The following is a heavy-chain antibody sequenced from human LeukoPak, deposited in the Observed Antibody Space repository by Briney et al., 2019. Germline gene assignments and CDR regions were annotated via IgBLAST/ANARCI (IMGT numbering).Heavy chain of an antibody. CDR2: IYHSGST. CDR3: LKTGTTKQRAFDI. D-gene: IGHD1-1*01. J-gene: IGHJ3*02. V-gene: IGHV4-4*02. CDR1: GGSISSSNW. Sequence: SGTLSLTCAVSGGSISSSNWWSWVRQPPGKGLEWIGEIYHSGSTNYNPSLKSRVTISVDKSKNQFSLKLSSVTAADTAVYYCLKTGTTKQRAFDIWGQGTMVTVSS.